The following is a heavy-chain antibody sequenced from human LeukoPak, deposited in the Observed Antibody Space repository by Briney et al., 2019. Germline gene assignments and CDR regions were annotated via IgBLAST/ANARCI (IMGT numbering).Heavy chain of an antibody. V-gene: IGHV1-2*06. J-gene: IGHJ4*02. D-gene: IGHD3-3*01. CDR2: INPNSGGT. CDR3: ARVTIFGVVIIDY. CDR1: GYTFTGYY. Sequence: ASVKVSCKASGYTFTGYYMHWVRQAPGQGLEWMGRINPNSGGTNYAQKFQGRVTMTRDTSVSTAYMELSRLRSDDTAVYYYARVTIFGVVIIDYWGQGTLVTVSS.